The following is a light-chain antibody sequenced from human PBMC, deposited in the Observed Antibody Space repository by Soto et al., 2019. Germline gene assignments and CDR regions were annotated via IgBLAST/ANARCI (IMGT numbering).Light chain of an antibody. V-gene: IGKV3-11*01. Sequence: EIVLTQSPATLSVSPGERATLSCRASQSVSSNLAWYQQKPGQAPRLLIYDASNRATGIPARFSGSGSGTDFTLTISSLEHEDFAVYYCQQRSNWPRTFGQGTKVDIK. J-gene: IGKJ1*01. CDR3: QQRSNWPRT. CDR1: QSVSSN. CDR2: DAS.